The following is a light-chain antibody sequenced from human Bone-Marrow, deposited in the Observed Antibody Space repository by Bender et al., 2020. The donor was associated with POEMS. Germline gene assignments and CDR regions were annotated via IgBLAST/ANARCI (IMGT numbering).Light chain of an antibody. CDR3: CSFAGTYYV. J-gene: IGLJ1*01. V-gene: IGLV1-40*01. CDR2: GNS. Sequence: QSVVTQPPSLSGAPGQRVTISCTGGTSNIGAGYDVHWYQQLPGAAPKVLISGNSHRPSGVPDRFSASKSGTSASLAITGLQAEDEADYYCCSFAGTYYVFGIGTKVTVL. CDR1: TSNIGAGYD.